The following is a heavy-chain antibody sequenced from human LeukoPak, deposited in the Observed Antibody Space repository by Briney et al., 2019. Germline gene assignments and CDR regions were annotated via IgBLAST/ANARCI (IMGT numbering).Heavy chain of an antibody. CDR3: AADRYCSSTSCNPYYFDY. V-gene: IGHV1-58*01. CDR2: IVVGSGNT. Sequence: SVKVSCKASGFTFTSFAVQWVRQARGQRLEWIGWIVVGSGNTNYAQKFQERVTITRDMSTSTAYMELSSLRSEDTAVYYCAADRYCSSTSCNPYYFDYWGQGTLVTVSS. CDR1: GFTFTSFA. D-gene: IGHD2-2*01. J-gene: IGHJ4*02.